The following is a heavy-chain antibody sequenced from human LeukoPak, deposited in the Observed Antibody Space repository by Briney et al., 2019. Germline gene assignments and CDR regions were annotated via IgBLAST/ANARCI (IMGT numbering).Heavy chain of an antibody. J-gene: IGHJ4*02. CDR2: ISYDGSNK. CDR3: ARDQNSSGWTDY. V-gene: IGHV3-30-3*01. CDR1: GFTFSSYA. Sequence: PGGSLRLSCAASGFTFSSYAMSWVRQAPGKGLEWVAVISYDGSNKYYADSVKGRFTISRDNSKNTLYLQMNSLRAEDTAVYYCARDQNSSGWTDYWGQGTLVTVSS. D-gene: IGHD6-19*01.